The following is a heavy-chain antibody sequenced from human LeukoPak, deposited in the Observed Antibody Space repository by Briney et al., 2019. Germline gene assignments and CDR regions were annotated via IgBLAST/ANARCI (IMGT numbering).Heavy chain of an antibody. CDR3: ARDGTSSGHKYSYYYYMDV. CDR1: GYTFTGYY. D-gene: IGHD6-19*01. Sequence: GASVKVSCKASGYTFTGYYMHWVRQAPGQGLEWMGWINPNSGGTNYAQKFQGRVTMTRDTSISTAYMELSRLRSDDTAVYYCARDGTSSGHKYSYYYYMDVWGKGTTVTVSS. V-gene: IGHV1-2*02. CDR2: INPNSGGT. J-gene: IGHJ6*03.